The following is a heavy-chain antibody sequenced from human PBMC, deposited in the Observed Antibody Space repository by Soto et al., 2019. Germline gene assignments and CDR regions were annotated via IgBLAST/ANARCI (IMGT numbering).Heavy chain of an antibody. D-gene: IGHD5-12*01. CDR1: GYSFNNYW. CDR3: ARQDGYALYYFDS. CDR2: IYPGDSDT. V-gene: IGHV5-51*01. J-gene: IGHJ4*02. Sequence: GESLKISCKGSGYSFNNYWIGWVRQMPGKGLEWMGIIYPGDSDTRYSPSFRGQVTISADKSISSAYLQWSSLKASDTAMYYCARQDGYALYYFDSWGQGTLVIVSS.